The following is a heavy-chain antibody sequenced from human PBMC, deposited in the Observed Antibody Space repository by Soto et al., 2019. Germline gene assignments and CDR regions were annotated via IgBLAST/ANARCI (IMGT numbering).Heavy chain of an antibody. CDR1: GGSINSGGYC. J-gene: IGHJ4*02. CDR3: SRGIPV. D-gene: IGHD3-10*01. V-gene: IGHV4-31*03. CDR2: ISYGGST. Sequence: QVQLQESGPGLVKPSQTLSLTCTVSGGSINSGGYCWSWIRQHPGKGLDWIGCISYGGSTSYNPSRKSRVTIAVDTPKNQFSLKLTSVAAADTAVYYCSRGIPVWGQGALITVSS.